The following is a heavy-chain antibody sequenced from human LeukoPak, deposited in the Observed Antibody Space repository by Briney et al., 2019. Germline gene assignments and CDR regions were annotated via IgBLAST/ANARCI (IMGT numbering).Heavy chain of an antibody. Sequence: GGPLRLSCAVSGFSVSSNFMSWVRQAPGKGLQSVSIMYSGGSTDYADSVRGRFSISRDSSQNTLYLQMNSLKTEDTAVYYCTTDGAHLTTVTTDYWGQGTLVTVSS. CDR2: MYSGGST. CDR1: GFSVSSNF. D-gene: IGHD4-11*01. J-gene: IGHJ4*02. V-gene: IGHV3-53*01. CDR3: TTDGAHLTTVTTDY.